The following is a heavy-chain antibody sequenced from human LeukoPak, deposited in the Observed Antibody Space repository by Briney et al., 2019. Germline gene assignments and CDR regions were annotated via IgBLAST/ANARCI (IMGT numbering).Heavy chain of an antibody. D-gene: IGHD2-2*01. CDR1: GYIFTSYG. Sequence: GASVKVSCKASGYIFTSYGISWVRQAPGQGLEWMGWISGDNGKTKYAQKFQGRVTMTTDTSTSTAYMELRSLRSDDTAVYYCANHLACGSTSCPPFDDWGQGTLVTVSS. CDR2: ISGDNGKT. CDR3: ANHLACGSTSCPPFDD. V-gene: IGHV1-18*01. J-gene: IGHJ4*02.